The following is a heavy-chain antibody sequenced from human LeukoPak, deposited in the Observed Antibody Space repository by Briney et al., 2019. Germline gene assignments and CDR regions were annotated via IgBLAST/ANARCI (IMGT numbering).Heavy chain of an antibody. V-gene: IGHV1-2*02. CDR2: INTNTGAT. CDR1: GYTFTGYY. CDR3: ARDERFCNGDNHYPDLGY. J-gene: IGHJ4*02. Sequence: GPSVNVSCKASGYTFTGYYMFWVRQAPGQGHERMGWINTNTGATKYAQNFQGRVTLTRDTSIRTTFMELSSLRSDDTAFYYCARDERFCNGDNHYPDLGYWGQGTLVTVSS. D-gene: IGHD2-15*01.